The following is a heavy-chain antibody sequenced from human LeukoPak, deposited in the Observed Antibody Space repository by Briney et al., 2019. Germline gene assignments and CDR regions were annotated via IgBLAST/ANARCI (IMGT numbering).Heavy chain of an antibody. CDR2: IYYSGST. Sequence: PSETLSLTCTVSGGSIGSYYWSWIRQPPGKGLEWIGYIYYSGSTNYNPSLKSRVTISVDTSKNQFSLKLSSVTAADTAVYYCARYEQQLVLGYFDYWGQGTLVTVSS. CDR3: ARYEQQLVLGYFDY. V-gene: IGHV4-59*01. CDR1: GGSIGSYY. D-gene: IGHD6-13*01. J-gene: IGHJ4*02.